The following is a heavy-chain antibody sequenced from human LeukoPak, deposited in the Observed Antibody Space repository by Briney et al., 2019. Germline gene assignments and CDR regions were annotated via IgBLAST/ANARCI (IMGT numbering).Heavy chain of an antibody. CDR3: ARGHRTTQIDY. J-gene: IGHJ4*02. CDR2: IYHSGST. Sequence: SQTLSLTCAVSGGSISSGGYSWSWIRQPPGKGLEWIGYIYHSGSTYYNPSLKSRVTISVDTSKNQFSLKLSSVTAADTAVYYCARGHRTTQIDYWGQGTLVTVSS. D-gene: IGHD4-17*01. V-gene: IGHV4-30-2*01. CDR1: GGSISSGGYS.